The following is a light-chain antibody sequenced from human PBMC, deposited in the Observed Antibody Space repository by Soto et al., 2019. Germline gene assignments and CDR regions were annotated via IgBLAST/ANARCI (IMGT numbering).Light chain of an antibody. Sequence: EIVLTQSPGTLSLSPGERATLSCRASQRVSSSYLAWYQQKPGQAPRLLIYGASSRATGIPDRFSGSGSGTDFTLTISRLEPEDFAVYYCQQYGSSKWTVGHGTKVEIK. CDR3: QQYGSSKWT. CDR2: GAS. J-gene: IGKJ1*01. V-gene: IGKV3-20*01. CDR1: QRVSSSY.